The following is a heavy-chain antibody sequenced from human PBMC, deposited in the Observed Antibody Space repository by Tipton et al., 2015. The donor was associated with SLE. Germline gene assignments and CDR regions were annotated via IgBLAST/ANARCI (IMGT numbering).Heavy chain of an antibody. J-gene: IGHJ1*01. V-gene: IGHV3-7*01. D-gene: IGHD6-19*01. CDR2: IKQEGSEK. Sequence: SLRLSCAASGFTFSSYWMSWVRQAPGKGLEWVANIKQEGSEKYYVDSVKGRFTISRDNAKNSLYLQMNSRRAEDTAVYYCARDRAVAGPRAEYFQHWGQGTLVTVSS. CDR1: GFTFSSYW. CDR3: ARDRAVAGPRAEYFQH.